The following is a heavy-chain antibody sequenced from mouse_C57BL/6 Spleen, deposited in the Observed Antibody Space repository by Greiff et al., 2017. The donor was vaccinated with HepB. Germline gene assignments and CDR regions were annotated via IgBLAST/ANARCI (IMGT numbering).Heavy chain of an antibody. CDR2: IYPRSGNT. V-gene: IGHV1-81*01. J-gene: IGHJ2*01. CDR3: ARRGDYFDY. CDR1: GYTFTSYG. Sequence: QVQLQSGAELARPGASVKLSCKASGYTFTSYGISWVKQRTGQGLEWIGEIYPRSGNTYYNEKFKGKATLTADKSSSTAYMELRSLTSEDSAVYFCARRGDYFDYWGQGTTLTVSS.